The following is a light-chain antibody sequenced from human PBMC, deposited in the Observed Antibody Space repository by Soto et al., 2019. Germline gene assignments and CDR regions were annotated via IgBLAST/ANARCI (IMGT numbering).Light chain of an antibody. CDR1: QSISSY. CDR3: QQSYSTPFFT. Sequence: DIQMTQSPSSLSASVGDRVTITCRASQSISSYLNWYQQKPGKAPKLLIYAASSLQSGVPSRFSGSGSGTDFTLTISSLQPEDFATYYCQQSYSTPFFTFGPGTNVDI. V-gene: IGKV1-39*01. CDR2: AAS. J-gene: IGKJ3*01.